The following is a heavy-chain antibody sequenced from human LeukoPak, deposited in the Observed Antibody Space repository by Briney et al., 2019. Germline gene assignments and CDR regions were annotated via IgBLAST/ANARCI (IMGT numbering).Heavy chain of an antibody. CDR3: ASTRWYYYDSNGYPSDY. J-gene: IGHJ4*02. CDR2: ISYDGSNK. V-gene: IGHV3-30-3*01. CDR1: GFTFSDYA. Sequence: GRSLRLSCAASGFTFSDYAMHWVRQAPGKGLEWVAVISYDGSNKYYADSVKGRFTISRDDSKNTLYLQMNSLRTEDTAIYYCASTRWYYYDSNGYPSDYWGQGTLVTVSS. D-gene: IGHD3-22*01.